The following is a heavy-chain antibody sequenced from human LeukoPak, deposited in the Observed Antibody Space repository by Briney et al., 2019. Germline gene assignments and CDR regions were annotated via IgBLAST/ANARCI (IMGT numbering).Heavy chain of an antibody. CDR3: ARQLRDSSGYYYPLYFDY. CDR2: IYPGDSDT. J-gene: IGHJ4*02. CDR1: GFSFITYW. V-gene: IGHV5-51*01. D-gene: IGHD3-22*01. Sequence: GESLKISCKGSGFSFITYWIGWVRQMPGKGLEWMGIIYPGDSDTRYSPSFQGQVTISADKSISTAYLQWSSLKASDTAMYYCARQLRDSSGYYYPLYFDYWGQGTPVTVSS.